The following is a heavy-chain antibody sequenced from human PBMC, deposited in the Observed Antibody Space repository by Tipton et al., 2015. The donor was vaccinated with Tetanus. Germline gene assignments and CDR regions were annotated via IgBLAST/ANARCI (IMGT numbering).Heavy chain of an antibody. CDR3: ARTADNWFDP. J-gene: IGHJ5*02. D-gene: IGHD2-21*02. Sequence: TLSLTCTVSGGSISSGTFYWDWIRQPPGKGLEWIGNVYYNGNTLQNPSLKGRVTLSLDKSKNQFSLKLTSVTAADTAAYYCARTADNWFDPWGQGTLVTVSS. CDR1: GGSISSGTFY. CDR2: VYYNGNT. V-gene: IGHV4-39*01.